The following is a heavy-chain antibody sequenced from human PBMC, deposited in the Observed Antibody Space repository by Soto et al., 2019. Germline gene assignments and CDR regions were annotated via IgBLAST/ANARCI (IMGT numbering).Heavy chain of an antibody. Sequence: QVQLQESGPGLVKPSETLSLTCTVSGGSVSSGSYYWSWIRQPPGKGLEWIGYIYYSGSTNYNPFLKSRVTTSVDTSKNQFSRKLSSVTAADTAVYYCARAYSSSCTFYYWGQGTLVTVSS. CDR1: GGSVSSGSYY. CDR2: IYYSGST. J-gene: IGHJ4*02. CDR3: ARAYSSSCTFYY. D-gene: IGHD6-6*01. V-gene: IGHV4-61*01.